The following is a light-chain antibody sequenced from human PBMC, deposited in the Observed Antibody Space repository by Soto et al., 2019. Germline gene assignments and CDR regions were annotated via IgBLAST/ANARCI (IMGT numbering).Light chain of an antibody. Sequence: QSALTQPASVSGAPGQLITISCTGTSRGYNFVSWYQQHPGKAPKLLIYEDRKRPSGVSNRFSGSKSGNTASLTISGLQAGDEADYHCCSYANTTTVVFGGGTKVTVL. V-gene: IGLV2-23*01. CDR2: EDR. CDR1: SRGYNF. CDR3: CSYANTTTVV. J-gene: IGLJ2*01.